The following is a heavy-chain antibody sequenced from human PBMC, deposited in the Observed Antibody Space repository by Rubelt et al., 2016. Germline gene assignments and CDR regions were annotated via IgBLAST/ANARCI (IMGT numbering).Heavy chain of an antibody. V-gene: IGHV4-34*01. CDR3: AREGGSGWDYFDY. Sequence: QVQLQQWGAGLLKPSETLSLTCAVYGGSFSGYYWSWIRQPPGKGLEWIGEINHSGSTNYNPSLKSRVTIAVSTSRNRFSRKLSSVTAADTAVYYCAREGGSGWDYFDYWGQGTLVTVSS. CDR2: INHSGST. CDR1: GGSFSGYY. J-gene: IGHJ4*02. D-gene: IGHD6-19*01.